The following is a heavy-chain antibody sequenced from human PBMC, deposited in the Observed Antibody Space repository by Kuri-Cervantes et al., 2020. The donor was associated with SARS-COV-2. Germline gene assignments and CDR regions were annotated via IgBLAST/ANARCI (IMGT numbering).Heavy chain of an antibody. J-gene: IGHJ1*01. V-gene: IGHV3-66*02. CDR3: ARSCTYARCSEYLQH. CDR1: GFIVSSSY. D-gene: IGHD2-8*01. Sequence: GESLKISCAASGFIVSSSYMSWVRQAPGKGLEWVSIIYAGGGAYYADSVKGQFTISRDISKNTVFLQMNRLRPEGTAVYYCARSCTYARCSEYLQHWGQGTLVTVSS. CDR2: IYAGGGA.